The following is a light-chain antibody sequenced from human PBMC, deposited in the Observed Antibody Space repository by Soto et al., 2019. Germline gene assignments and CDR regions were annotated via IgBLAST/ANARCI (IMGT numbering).Light chain of an antibody. J-gene: IGLJ3*02. CDR1: SSDVCVHNF. CDR2: GVT. V-gene: IGLV2-14*01. CDR3: SSYTTSFTWV. Sequence: QSALTQPASVSGSPGQSISISCTGTSSDVCVHNFVSWYQQYPGKAPKVLIYGVTNRPSGVSNRFSGSKSGNTASLTISGLQAEDEADYYCSSYTTSFTWVFGGGTKLTGL.